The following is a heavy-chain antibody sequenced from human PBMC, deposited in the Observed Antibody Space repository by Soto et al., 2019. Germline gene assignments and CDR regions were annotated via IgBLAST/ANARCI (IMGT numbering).Heavy chain of an antibody. Sequence: EVQLLESGGGLVQPGGSLRLSCAASGFTFSTYAMIWVRQAPGKGLEWVSVITGSGGSTYYADSVKGRFTISRDNSKNALYLQMNSLRAEDTAVYYCAKDRYGDYGGVDYWGQGYLVTVSS. CDR1: GFTFSTYA. D-gene: IGHD4-17*01. V-gene: IGHV3-23*01. J-gene: IGHJ4*02. CDR2: ITGSGGST. CDR3: AKDRYGDYGGVDY.